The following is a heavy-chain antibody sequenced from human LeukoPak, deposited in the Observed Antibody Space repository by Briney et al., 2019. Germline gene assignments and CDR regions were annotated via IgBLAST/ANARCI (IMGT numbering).Heavy chain of an antibody. D-gene: IGHD6-19*01. Sequence: ASVKVSCKASGYTFTGYYMHWVRQAPGQGLKWMGWISAYNGNTNYAQKLQGRVTLTTYTSTTTAYLELRSLRSDDTAVYYCARDPSNTSGWKTWFDPWGQGTLVTVSS. CDR2: ISAYNGNT. J-gene: IGHJ5*02. V-gene: IGHV1-18*04. CDR3: ARDPSNTSGWKTWFDP. CDR1: GYTFTGYY.